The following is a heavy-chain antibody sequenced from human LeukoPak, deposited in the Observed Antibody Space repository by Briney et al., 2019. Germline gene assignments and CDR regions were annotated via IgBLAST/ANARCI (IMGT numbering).Heavy chain of an antibody. CDR1: GYTFTSYG. CDR2: ISAYNGNT. V-gene: IGHV1-18*01. D-gene: IGHD3-10*01. J-gene: IGHJ4*02. CDR3: ATGGLGMVRGVITHFDY. Sequence: ASVKVSCKASGYTFTSYGISWVRQAPGQGLEWMGWISAYNGNTNYAQKLQGRVTMTEDTSTDTAYIELSSLRSEDTAVYYCATGGLGMVRGVITHFDYWGQGTLVTVSS.